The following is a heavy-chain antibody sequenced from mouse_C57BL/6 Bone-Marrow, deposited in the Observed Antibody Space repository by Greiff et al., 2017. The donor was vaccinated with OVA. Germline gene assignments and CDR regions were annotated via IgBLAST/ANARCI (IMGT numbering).Heavy chain of an antibody. CDR1: GFTFSDFY. CDR3: AREADSSGYPFAY. Sequence: EVQGVESGGGLVQSGRSLRLSCATSGFTFSDFYMEWVRQAPGKGLEWIAASRNKANDYTTEYSASVKGRFIVSRDTSQSILYLQMNALRAEDTAIYYCAREADSSGYPFAYWGQGTLVTVSA. V-gene: IGHV7-1*01. CDR2: SRNKANDYTT. D-gene: IGHD3-2*02. J-gene: IGHJ3*01.